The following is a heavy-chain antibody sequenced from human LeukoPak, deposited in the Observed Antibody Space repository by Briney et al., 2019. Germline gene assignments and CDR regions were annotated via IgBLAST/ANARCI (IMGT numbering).Heavy chain of an antibody. CDR2: INTNTGNP. Sequence: GSSVKVSCKASGGTFSSYAISWVRQAPGQGLEWMGWINTNTGNPTYAQGFTGRFVFSLDTSVSTAYLQISSLKAEDTAVYYCARASQRSYYYDTSGLGWFDPWGQGTLVTVSS. CDR3: ARASQRSYYYDTSGLGWFDP. V-gene: IGHV7-4-1*02. CDR1: GGTFSSYA. J-gene: IGHJ5*02. D-gene: IGHD3-22*01.